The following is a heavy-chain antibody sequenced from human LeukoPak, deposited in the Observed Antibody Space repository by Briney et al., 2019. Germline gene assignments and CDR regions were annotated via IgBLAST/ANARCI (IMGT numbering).Heavy chain of an antibody. D-gene: IGHD3-10*01. Sequence: ASVKVSCKASGYTFTSYYMHWVRQAPGQGLEWMGIINPSGGSTSYAQKFQGRVTMTRDTSISTAYMELSRLRPDDTAVYYCARYLRGVISSVDYWGQGTLVTVSS. V-gene: IGHV1-46*01. CDR1: GYTFTSYY. CDR3: ARYLRGVISSVDY. J-gene: IGHJ4*02. CDR2: INPSGGST.